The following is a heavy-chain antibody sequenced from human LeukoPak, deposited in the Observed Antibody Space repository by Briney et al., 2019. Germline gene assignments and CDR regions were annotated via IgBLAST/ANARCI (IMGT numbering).Heavy chain of an antibody. CDR3: ARGSRRSYSSSAGHAFDI. CDR2: IYYSGST. Sequence: SETLSLTCTVSGGSITSYYWSWIRQPLGEGLEWIGYIYYSGSTNYNPSLKSRVTISVDTSKNQFSLKLSSVTAADTAVYYCARGSRRSYSSSAGHAFDIWGQGTMVTVSS. D-gene: IGHD6-6*01. J-gene: IGHJ3*02. V-gene: IGHV4-59*08. CDR1: GGSITSYY.